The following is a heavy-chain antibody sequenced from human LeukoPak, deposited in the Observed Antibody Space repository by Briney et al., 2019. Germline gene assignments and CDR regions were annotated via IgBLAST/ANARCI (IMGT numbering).Heavy chain of an antibody. J-gene: IGHJ5*02. CDR2: FDPEDGET. V-gene: IGHV1-24*01. D-gene: IGHD6-19*01. CDR1: GYTFTGYY. CDR3: ATGIAVAGPNWFDP. Sequence: ATVKVSCKASGYTFTGYYMHWVRQAPGKGLEWMGGFDPEDGETIYAQKFQGRVTMTEDTSTDTAYMELSSLRSEDTAVYYCATGIAVAGPNWFDPWGQGTLVTVSS.